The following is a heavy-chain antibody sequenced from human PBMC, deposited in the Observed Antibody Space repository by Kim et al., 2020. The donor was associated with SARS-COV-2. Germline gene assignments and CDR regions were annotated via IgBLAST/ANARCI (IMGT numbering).Heavy chain of an antibody. Sequence: LSLTCAASGFTFSSHAMTWVRRAPGKGLDWVSAISGTGGGTYYADSVKGRFTVSRDNSKNTLYLQMNNLRAEDTAVYYCAQDINYDFWSGHFPSWGQGALVTVSS. J-gene: IGHJ5*02. CDR2: ISGTGGGT. V-gene: IGHV3-23*01. D-gene: IGHD3-3*01. CDR3: AQDINYDFWSGHFPS. CDR1: GFTFSSHA.